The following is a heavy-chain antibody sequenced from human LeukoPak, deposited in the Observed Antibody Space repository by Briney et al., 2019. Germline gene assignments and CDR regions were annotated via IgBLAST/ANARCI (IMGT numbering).Heavy chain of an antibody. J-gene: IGHJ4*02. CDR2: IKRKTDGGTT. V-gene: IGHV3-15*01. Sequence: GGSLRLSCAASGFTFSDAWMSWVRQAPGKGLEWVGRIKRKTDGGTTDYAAPVKGRFTISRDDPKNTVFLQMSSLKIEDTAVYSGGRGANLSTWGKGPLVPASS. D-gene: IGHD3-16*01. CDR1: GFTFSDAW. CDR3: GRGANLST.